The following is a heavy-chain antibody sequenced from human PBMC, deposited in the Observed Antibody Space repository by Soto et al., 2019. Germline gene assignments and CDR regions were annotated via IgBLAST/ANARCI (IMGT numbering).Heavy chain of an antibody. V-gene: IGHV1-18*01. CDR3: ARGCIAVTTHLCY. J-gene: IGHJ4*02. CDR1: GYTFNTYG. Sequence: GASVKVSCKASGYTFNTYGITWVRQAPGQGLEWMGWINPYNGNTKFAQKLQDRVTMTTATSTSTAYMELVSLRSDDTAVYYCARGCIAVTTHLCYWGQGTLVTVSS. D-gene: IGHD4-17*01. CDR2: INPYNGNT.